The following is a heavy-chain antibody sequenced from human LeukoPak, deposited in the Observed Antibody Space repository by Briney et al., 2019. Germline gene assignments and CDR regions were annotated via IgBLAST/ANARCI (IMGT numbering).Heavy chain of an antibody. V-gene: IGHV1-69*04. CDR3: ALQADIVVGNWFDP. Sequence: ASVKVSCKASGGTFSSYAISWVRQAPGQGLEWMGRIIPILGIANYAQKFQGRVTITADKSTSTAYMELSSLRSEDTAVYYCALQADIVVGNWFDPWGQRTLVTVSS. J-gene: IGHJ5*02. CDR1: GGTFSSYA. CDR2: IIPILGIA. D-gene: IGHD2-15*01.